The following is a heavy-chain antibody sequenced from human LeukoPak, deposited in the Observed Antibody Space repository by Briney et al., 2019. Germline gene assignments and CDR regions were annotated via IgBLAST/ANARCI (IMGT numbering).Heavy chain of an antibody. CDR3: ARGRRDGYNLGY. CDR2: ISSSSSYI. V-gene: IGHV3-21*01. Sequence: PGGSLRLSCAASGFTFSSYSMNWVRQAPGKGLEWVSSISSSSSYIYYADSVKGRFTISRDNAKNSLYLQMNSLRAEDTAVYYCARGRRDGYNLGYWGQGTLVTVSS. CDR1: GFTFSSYS. J-gene: IGHJ4*02. D-gene: IGHD5-24*01.